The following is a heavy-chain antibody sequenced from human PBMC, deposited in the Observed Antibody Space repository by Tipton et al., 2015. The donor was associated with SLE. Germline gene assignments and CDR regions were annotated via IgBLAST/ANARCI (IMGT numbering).Heavy chain of an antibody. Sequence: TLSLICTVSGGSLSSYYWSWIRQSPEKGLEWIGYLSYSGSTNYNPSLESRVTISVDTSKNQFSLKLSSVTAADTAVYYCATQGYYDSSFDYWGQGTLVTVSS. CDR2: LSYSGST. D-gene: IGHD3-16*01. V-gene: IGHV4-59*08. J-gene: IGHJ4*02. CDR3: ATQGYYDSSFDY. CDR1: GGSLSSYY.